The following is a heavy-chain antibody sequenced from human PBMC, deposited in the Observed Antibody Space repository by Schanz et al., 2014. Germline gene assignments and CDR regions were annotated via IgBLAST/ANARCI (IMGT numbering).Heavy chain of an antibody. J-gene: IGHJ3*02. CDR1: GFSFSRYG. CDR3: AREEGYGYGPGAFDI. Sequence: QIQLVESGGGVVQPGTSLRLSCTISGFSFSRYGMHWVRQAPGMGLEWVALIRSDERDKCYADSVKGRFSISRDNSKNTLSLQMNSLRAEDTAVYYCAREEGYGYGPGAFDIWGQGTMVTVSS. CDR2: IRSDERDK. V-gene: IGHV3-33*08. D-gene: IGHD5-18*01.